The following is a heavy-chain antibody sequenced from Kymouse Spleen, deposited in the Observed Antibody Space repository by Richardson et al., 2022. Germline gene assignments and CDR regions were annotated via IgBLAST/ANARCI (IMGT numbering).Heavy chain of an antibody. Sequence: EVQLVESGGGLVQPGRSLRLSCAASGFTFDDYAMHWVRQAPGKGLEWVSGISWNSGSIGYADSVKGRFTISRDNAKNSLYLQMNSLRAEDTALYYCARIL*WW*L*GFLTTGAREPWSPSPQ. J-gene: IGHJ4*02. CDR2: ISWNSGSI. CDR3: ARIL*WW*L*GFLTT. D-gene: IGHD2-15*01. CDR1: GFTFDDYA. V-gene: IGHV3-9*01.